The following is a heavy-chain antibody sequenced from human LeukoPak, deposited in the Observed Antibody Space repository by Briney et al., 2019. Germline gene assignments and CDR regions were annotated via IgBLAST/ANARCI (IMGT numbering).Heavy chain of an antibody. D-gene: IGHD1-26*01. CDR1: GYTFTGYY. J-gene: IGHJ6*04. CDR2: INPNSGGT. CDR3: ARGDGSYSLFDLDY. V-gene: IGHV1-2*02. Sequence: VKVSCKASGYTFTGYYMHWVRQAPGQGLEWMGWINPNSGGTNYAQKFQGRVTMTRDTSISTAYVELSRLRSDDTAVYYCARGDGSYSLFDLDYWGKGTTVTISS.